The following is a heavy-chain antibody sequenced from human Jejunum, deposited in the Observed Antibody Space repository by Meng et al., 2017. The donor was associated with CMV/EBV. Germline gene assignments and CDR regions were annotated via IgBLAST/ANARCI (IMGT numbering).Heavy chain of an antibody. J-gene: IGHJ6*02. V-gene: IGHV3-9*01. Sequence: MHWVRQAPGKGLEWVAGVSWNSDNIDYADSVKGRFTISRDNAKNSLYLQMNSLRTEDSALYYCAKDLSTGTTRPSSYFYYGLDVWGQGTTVTVSS. CDR3: AKDLSTGTTRPSSYFYYGLDV. D-gene: IGHD1-7*01. CDR2: VSWNSDNI.